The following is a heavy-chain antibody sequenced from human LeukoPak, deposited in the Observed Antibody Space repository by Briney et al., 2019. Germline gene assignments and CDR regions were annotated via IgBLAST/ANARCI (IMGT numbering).Heavy chain of an antibody. CDR2: ISPTGSTT. CDR1: GFSFSGHW. D-gene: IGHD6-6*01. CDR3: ARGPNSNWSGLDF. V-gene: IGHV3-74*01. J-gene: IGHJ4*02. Sequence: GGSLRLSCTASGFSFSGHWMHWARQLPGKGLVWVLRISPTGSTTSYADSVKGRFTVSRVNAKNTLYLQVNNLRAEDTAVYYCARGPNSNWSGLDFWGQGTLLTVSS.